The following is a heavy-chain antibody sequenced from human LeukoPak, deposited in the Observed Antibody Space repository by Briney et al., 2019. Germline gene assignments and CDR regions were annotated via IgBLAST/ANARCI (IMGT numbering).Heavy chain of an antibody. J-gene: IGHJ6*03. CDR2: MNPNSGNT. CDR3: ARGRRMVTWRYYYYMDV. Sequence: ASVKVSCKASGYTFTSYDINWVRQATGQGLEWMGWMNPNSGNTGYAQKFQGRVTITRNTSISTAYMELSSLRSEDTAVYYCARGRRMVTWRYYYYMDVWGKGTTVTVSS. CDR1: GYTFTSYD. V-gene: IGHV1-8*03. D-gene: IGHD5-18*01.